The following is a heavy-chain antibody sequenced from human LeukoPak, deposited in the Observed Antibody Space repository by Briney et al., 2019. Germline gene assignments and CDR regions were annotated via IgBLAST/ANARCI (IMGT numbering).Heavy chain of an antibody. V-gene: IGHV4-61*05. D-gene: IGHD3-10*01. CDR1: GGSIRSTSYY. CDR2: IYYSGNT. CDR3: ARASRGHDY. J-gene: IGHJ4*02. Sequence: SETLSLTCTVSGGSIRSTSYYWGCIRQPPGKGLEWIGYIYYSGNTNYNPSLKGRVTISVDTSKNQFSLKLTSVTAADTAVYYCARASRGHDYWGQGTLVTVSS.